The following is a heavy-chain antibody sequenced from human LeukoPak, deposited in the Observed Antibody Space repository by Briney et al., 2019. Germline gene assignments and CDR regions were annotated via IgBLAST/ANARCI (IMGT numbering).Heavy chain of an antibody. CDR2: IKSKTDGGTT. Sequence: PGGSLRLSCAASGFAFSNAWMSWVRQAPGKGLEWVGRIKSKTDGGTTDYAAPVKGRFTISRDDSKNTLYLQMNSLKTEDTAVYYCTTEGNYYYGMDVWGQGTTVTVSS. J-gene: IGHJ6*02. CDR3: TTEGNYYYGMDV. V-gene: IGHV3-15*01. CDR1: GFAFSNAW.